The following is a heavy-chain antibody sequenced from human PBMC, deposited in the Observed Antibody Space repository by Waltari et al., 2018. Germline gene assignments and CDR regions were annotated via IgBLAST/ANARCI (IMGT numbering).Heavy chain of an antibody. Sequence: QVQLQESGPGLVKPSGTLSLTCAVSGGSISSSNWWSWVRQPPGKGLEWLGEIYHSGGTNYNPSLKSRVTISVDKSKNQFSLKLSSVTAADTAVYYCARDVPYCSGGSCYTEYFQHWGQGTLVTVSS. V-gene: IGHV4-4*02. CDR3: ARDVPYCSGGSCYTEYFQH. CDR1: GGSISSSNW. CDR2: IYHSGGT. D-gene: IGHD2-15*01. J-gene: IGHJ1*01.